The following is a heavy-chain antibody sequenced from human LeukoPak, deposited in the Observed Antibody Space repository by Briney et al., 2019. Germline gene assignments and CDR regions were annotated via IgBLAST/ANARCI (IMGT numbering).Heavy chain of an antibody. CDR3: ARDGVMAGIYFDY. D-gene: IGHD6-19*01. J-gene: IGHJ4*02. CDR2: INQDESEK. CDR1: GFTFSSHW. Sequence: PGGSLRLSCAASGFTFSSHWMSWVRQAPGKGLEWVANINQDESEKYYVDSVKGRFTISRDNAKNSLYLQMNSLRAEDTAVYYCARDGVMAGIYFDYWGQGTLVTVSS. V-gene: IGHV3-7*03.